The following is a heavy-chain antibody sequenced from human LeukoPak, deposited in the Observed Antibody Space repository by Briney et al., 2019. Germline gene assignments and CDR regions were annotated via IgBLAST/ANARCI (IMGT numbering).Heavy chain of an antibody. D-gene: IGHD6-13*01. Sequence: GGSLRLFCAASGFTFSIYSMSCVRRAPGKGLEWVSAISGSGGSTYYADSVKGPFTPSRDNSTNTLYLQMNSLRAEDTAVYYCANPLGSSSWYREFRDYWGQGTLVTVSS. CDR2: ISGSGGST. CDR1: GFTFSIYS. V-gene: IGHV3-23*01. CDR3: ANPLGSSSWYREFRDY. J-gene: IGHJ4*02.